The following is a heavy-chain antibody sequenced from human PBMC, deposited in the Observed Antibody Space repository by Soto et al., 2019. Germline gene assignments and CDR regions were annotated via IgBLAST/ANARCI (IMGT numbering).Heavy chain of an antibody. CDR1: GFTFDDYG. J-gene: IGHJ4*02. V-gene: IGHV3-20*04. D-gene: IGHD6-6*01. CDR3: ARDRGSSYLFDY. CDR2: INWNGGST. Sequence: GGSLRLSCAASGFTFDDYGMSWVRQAPGKGLEWVSGINWNGGSTGYADSVKGRFTISRDNAKNSLYLQMNSLRAEDTAVYYCARDRGSSYLFDYWGQGTLVTVSS.